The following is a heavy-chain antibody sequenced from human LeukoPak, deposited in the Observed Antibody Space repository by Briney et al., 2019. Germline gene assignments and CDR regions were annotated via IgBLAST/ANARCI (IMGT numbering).Heavy chain of an antibody. V-gene: IGHV4-34*01. D-gene: IGHD3-10*01. J-gene: IGHJ6*03. CDR1: GGSFSGYY. CDR3: ARRVGRYFGERAYYYNYMDV. CDR2: INHSGST. Sequence: SETLSLTCAVYGGSFSGYYWSWIRQPPGKGLEWIGEINHSGSTKYNPSLKSRVSISVDTSKNQFSLKLSSVTAADTAVFYCARRVGRYFGERAYYYNYMDVWGKGTTVTISS.